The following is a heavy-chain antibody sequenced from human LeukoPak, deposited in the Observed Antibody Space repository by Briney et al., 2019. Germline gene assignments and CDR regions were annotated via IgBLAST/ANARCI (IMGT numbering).Heavy chain of an antibody. CDR3: AKDLSSSFFDY. Sequence: PGGSLRLSCAATGLSVSSNFMSWVRQAPGKGLEWVSVIYGGGSTYYADSVKGRFTISRDTPKNTLYLQMNSLRAEDTAVYYCAKDLSSSFFDYWGQGALVTVSS. D-gene: IGHD6-13*01. J-gene: IGHJ4*02. CDR1: GLSVSSNF. V-gene: IGHV3-53*05. CDR2: IYGGGST.